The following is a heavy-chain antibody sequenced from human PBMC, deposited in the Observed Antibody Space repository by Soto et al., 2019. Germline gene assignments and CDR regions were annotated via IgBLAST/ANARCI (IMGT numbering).Heavy chain of an antibody. V-gene: IGHV3-33*01. Sequence: GGALRLSCAASGFTFSSYGMHWVRQAPGKGLEWVAVIWYDGSNKYYADSVKGRFTISRDNSKNTLYLQMNSLRAEDTAVYYCARGEVTTGVFDYWGQGTLVTVSS. CDR2: IWYDGSNK. J-gene: IGHJ4*02. CDR3: ARGEVTTGVFDY. CDR1: GFTFSSYG. D-gene: IGHD4-17*01.